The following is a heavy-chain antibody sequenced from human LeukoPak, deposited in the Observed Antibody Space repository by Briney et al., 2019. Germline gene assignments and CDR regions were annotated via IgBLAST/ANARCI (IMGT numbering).Heavy chain of an antibody. CDR1: GYTFTGYY. V-gene: IGHV1-2*02. CDR3: ARGLVGATPFDY. CDR2: INPSSGGT. J-gene: IGHJ4*02. D-gene: IGHD1-26*01. Sequence: ASVKVSCKASGYTFTGYYMHWVRQAPGQGLEWMGWINPSSGGTNYAQKFQGRVTMTRDTSISTAYMELSRLRSDDTAVYYRARGLVGATPFDYWGQGTLVTVSS.